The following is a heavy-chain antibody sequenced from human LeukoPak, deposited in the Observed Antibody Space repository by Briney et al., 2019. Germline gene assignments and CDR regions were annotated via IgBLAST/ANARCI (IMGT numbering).Heavy chain of an antibody. J-gene: IGHJ6*02. CDR2: ISYSGRT. D-gene: IGHD1-1*01. V-gene: IGHV4-39*01. Sequence: SEALSLTCTVSGGSISNYYWGWIRQPPGEGPEWIGSISYSGRTHYNPSLKSRVSISVDTSKNQFSLNLSSVTAADTAVYYCARKKTGATNGLDVWGQGTTVTVSS. CDR3: ARKKTGATNGLDV. CDR1: GGSISNYY.